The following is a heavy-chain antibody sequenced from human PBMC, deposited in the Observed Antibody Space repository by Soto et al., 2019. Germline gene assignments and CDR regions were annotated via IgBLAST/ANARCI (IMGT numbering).Heavy chain of an antibody. Sequence: ASVKVSCKASGGTFSTYAISWVRQAPGQGLEWMGGIIPIYGTANYAQKFQGRLTMTADESTSTVYMELSSLRSDDTAVYYCAREDKPGGYTPPGTSGFDSWGQGTLVTVSS. CDR3: AREDKPGGYTPPGTSGFDS. V-gene: IGHV1-69*13. J-gene: IGHJ4*02. D-gene: IGHD5-12*01. CDR2: IIPIYGTA. CDR1: GGTFSTYA.